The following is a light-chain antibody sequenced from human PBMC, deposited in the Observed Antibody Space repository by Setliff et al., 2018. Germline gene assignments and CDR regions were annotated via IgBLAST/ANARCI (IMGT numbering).Light chain of an antibody. CDR1: SSDVGGYKY. J-gene: IGLJ3*02. CDR3: CSYAGSRIWV. V-gene: IGLV2-23*02. CDR2: DVS. Sequence: QSALAQPASVSGSPGQSITISCTGTSSDVGGYKYVSWYQEHPGKAPKLMIYDVSKRPSGVSNRFSGSKSGNTAPLTISGLQAEDEADYYCCSYAGSRIWVFGGGTK.